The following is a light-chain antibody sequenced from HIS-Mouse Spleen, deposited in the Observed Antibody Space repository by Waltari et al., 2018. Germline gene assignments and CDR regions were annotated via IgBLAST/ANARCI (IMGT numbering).Light chain of an antibody. CDR3: QSADSSGTYSVV. CDR1: ALPKQH. J-gene: IGLJ2*01. V-gene: IGLV3-25*03. Sequence: SYDLTQPPSVSVSPGQTARITCSGDALPKQHASWYQQKPGQAPVLVIYKDSERPAGIPERFSGSSSGTTVTLTISGVQAEDEADYYCQSADSSGTYSVVFGGGTKLTVL. CDR2: KDS.